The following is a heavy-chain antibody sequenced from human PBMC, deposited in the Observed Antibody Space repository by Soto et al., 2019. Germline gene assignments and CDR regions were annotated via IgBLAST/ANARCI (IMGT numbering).Heavy chain of an antibody. D-gene: IGHD3-10*01. CDR3: AKHRGRYYYHNGRDV. V-gene: IGHV4-39*01. Sequence: SETLSLTCTVSGGSISSSSYYWGWIRQPPGKGLEWIGSIYYSGSTYYNPSLKSRVTTSVDTSKNQFSLKLSSVTAADTAVYYCAKHRGRYYYHNGRDVWGQGTTVTVS. J-gene: IGHJ6*02. CDR1: GGSISSSSYY. CDR2: IYYSGST.